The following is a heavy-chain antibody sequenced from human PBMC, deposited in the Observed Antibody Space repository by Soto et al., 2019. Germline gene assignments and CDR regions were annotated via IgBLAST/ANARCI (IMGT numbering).Heavy chain of an antibody. V-gene: IGHV4-34*01. CDR1: GESVSGYY. Sequence: QVQLQQWGAGLLKPSETLSLTCAVYGESVSGYYWIWVRQPPGRGLEWIGEINHVGSTSYNPSLKRRVAMSIDTSKNQFSLTMNSMTAADTAVYYCARRFDYWGQGTLVTVSS. CDR2: INHVGST. J-gene: IGHJ4*02. CDR3: ARRFDY.